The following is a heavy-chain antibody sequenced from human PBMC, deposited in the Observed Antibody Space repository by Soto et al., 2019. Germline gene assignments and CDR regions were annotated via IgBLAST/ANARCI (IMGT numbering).Heavy chain of an antibody. V-gene: IGHV1-3*01. D-gene: IGHD6-19*01. Sequence: QVPLVQSGAEVKKPGASVKVSCKASGYTFTSYAMHWVRQAPGQRLEWMGWINAGNGNTKYSQKFQGRVTITRDTSASTAYMELSSLRSEDTAVYYCARTQGIRWLAAGWFDPWGQGTLVTVSS. CDR2: INAGNGNT. CDR3: ARTQGIRWLAAGWFDP. CDR1: GYTFTSYA. J-gene: IGHJ5*02.